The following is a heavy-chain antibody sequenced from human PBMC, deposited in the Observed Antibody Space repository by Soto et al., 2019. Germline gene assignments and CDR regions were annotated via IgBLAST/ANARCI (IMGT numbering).Heavy chain of an antibody. CDR3: ARRSVSHSNAFDF. CDR1: GGTFRNLA. CDR2: FIPIIGGG. V-gene: IGHV1-69*01. Sequence: QVQLVQSGAEVKKPGSSVKVSCKASGGTFRNLAINWVRQAPGQGLEWMGGFIPIIGGGINAQKFQGGVTITSDESTSTAYMELSSLKSEDTAMYFCARRSVSHSNAFDFWGQGTMVTVSS. J-gene: IGHJ3*01. D-gene: IGHD2-15*01.